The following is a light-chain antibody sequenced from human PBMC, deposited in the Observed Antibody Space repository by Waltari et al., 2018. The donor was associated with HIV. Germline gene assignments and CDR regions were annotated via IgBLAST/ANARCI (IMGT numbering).Light chain of an antibody. CDR2: GTT. Sequence: QSVLTQPPSVSGAPGQRVTISCTGSSSNIGAGYDAHWYPQLPGTAPKLLIYGTTNRPAGVPDRFSCSKSGTSASLAITGLQAEDEADYYCQSYDSSLSGWVFGGGTKLTVL. CDR3: QSYDSSLSGWV. J-gene: IGLJ3*02. CDR1: SSNIGAGYD. V-gene: IGLV1-40*01.